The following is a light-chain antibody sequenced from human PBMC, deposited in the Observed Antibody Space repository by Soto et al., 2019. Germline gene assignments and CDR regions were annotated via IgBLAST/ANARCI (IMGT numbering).Light chain of an antibody. J-gene: IGLJ1*01. Sequence: QSALTQPASVSGSPGQSITISCTGTSSDVGGYNYVSWYQQYPGKAPKLMIYEVINRPSGVSNRFSGSKSGNTASLTISGLQAEDEADYYCTSYTGSSTDVFGTGTKVTVL. CDR2: EVI. CDR1: SSDVGGYNY. CDR3: TSYTGSSTDV. V-gene: IGLV2-14*01.